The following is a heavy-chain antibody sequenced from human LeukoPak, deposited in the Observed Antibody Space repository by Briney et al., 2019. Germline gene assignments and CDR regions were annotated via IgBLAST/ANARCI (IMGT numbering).Heavy chain of an antibody. D-gene: IGHD1-26*01. Sequence: PGGSLRLSCAASGFTFRNAWMSGVRQAPGKGLEWVGRIKSKTDGGTTDYAAPVKGRFTISRDDSKNTLYLQMNSLKTEDTAEYYCTTGVGATYFAFDIWGQGTMVTVSS. CDR1: GFTFRNAW. V-gene: IGHV3-15*01. CDR3: TTGVGATYFAFDI. J-gene: IGHJ3*02. CDR2: IKSKTDGGTT.